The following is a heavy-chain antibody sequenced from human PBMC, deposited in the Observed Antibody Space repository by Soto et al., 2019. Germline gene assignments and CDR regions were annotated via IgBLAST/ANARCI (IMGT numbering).Heavy chain of an antibody. D-gene: IGHD2-2*01. CDR1: GYTFSCYD. CDR3: ARGIMTCGSTSCYDSDF. CDR2: MNPHSGNT. Sequence: ASVKVSCKASGYTFSCYDINWVRQATGQGLEWMGWMNPHSGNTGYAQKFQGRLTMTRNTSISTAYMEVSSLRSEDTAVYYCARGIMTCGSTSCYDSDFWGQGTLVTVSS. V-gene: IGHV1-8*01. J-gene: IGHJ4*02.